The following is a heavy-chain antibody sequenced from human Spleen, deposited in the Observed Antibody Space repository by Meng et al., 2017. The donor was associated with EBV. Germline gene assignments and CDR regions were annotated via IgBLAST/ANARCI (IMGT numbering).Heavy chain of an antibody. CDR1: GGSFSSYY. J-gene: IGHJ4*02. Sequence: QVQLQQWGEGLLKPSETLSLTCAVSGGSFSSYYWSWIRQPPGKGLEWIGEINQSGSIYYNPSLMGRVTISGDTSRNQFSLKLISVTAADTAVYYCARGPYYEWGQGTLVTVSS. CDR2: INQSGSI. V-gene: IGHV4-34*01. D-gene: IGHD1-26*01. CDR3: ARGPYYE.